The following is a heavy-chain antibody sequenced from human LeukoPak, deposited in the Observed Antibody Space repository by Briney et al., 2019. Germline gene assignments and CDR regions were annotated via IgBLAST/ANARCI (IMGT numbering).Heavy chain of an antibody. V-gene: IGHV3-74*01. Sequence: GGSLRLSCAASGFTFSSYWMHWVRQAPGKGLVWVSRTKSDGSSTSYADSVKGRFAISRDNAKNTLYLQMNSLRAEDTAVYYCAKGGRYVREFIDYWGQGTLVTVSS. D-gene: IGHD3-16*01. CDR3: AKGGRYVREFIDY. CDR1: GFTFSSYW. J-gene: IGHJ4*02. CDR2: TKSDGSST.